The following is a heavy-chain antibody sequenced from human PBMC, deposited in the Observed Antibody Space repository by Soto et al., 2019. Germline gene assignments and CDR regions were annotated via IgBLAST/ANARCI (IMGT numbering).Heavy chain of an antibody. D-gene: IGHD6-6*01. CDR2: IWYDGSNK. CDR1: GFTFSRYG. Sequence: QVQLVESGGGVVQPGRSLRLSCAASGFTFSRYGMHWVRQAPGKGLEWVAVIWYDGSNKYYADSVKGRFTISRDNSKNTLYLQMNSLRAEDTAVYYCAREGSSSLRDAFDIWGQGTMVTVSS. J-gene: IGHJ3*02. CDR3: AREGSSSLRDAFDI. V-gene: IGHV3-33*01.